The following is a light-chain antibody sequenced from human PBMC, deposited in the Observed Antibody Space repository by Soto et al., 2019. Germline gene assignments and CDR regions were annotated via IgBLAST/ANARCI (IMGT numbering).Light chain of an antibody. CDR3: CSYAGSYTFGVV. V-gene: IGLV2-11*01. CDR2: DVS. J-gene: IGLJ2*01. CDR1: SSDVGGYNY. Sequence: QSVLNQSRSVSGSPGQSVTISCTGTSSDVGGYNYVSWYQQHPGKAPKLMIYDVSKRPSGVPDRFSGSKSGNTASLTISGLQAEDEADYYCCSYAGSYTFGVVFGGGTKLTVL.